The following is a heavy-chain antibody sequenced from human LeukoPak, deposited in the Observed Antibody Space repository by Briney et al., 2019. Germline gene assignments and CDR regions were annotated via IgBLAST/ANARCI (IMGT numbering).Heavy chain of an antibody. Sequence: GESLKISCKGSGYSFNTYWIGWVRQMPGKGLEWMGIIYPGDSDTRYSPSFQGQVTMSADKSISTAYVQWSSLKASDTAIYYCARRSGGYYSYYFDYWGQGTLVTVSS. CDR2: IYPGDSDT. CDR1: GYSFNTYW. V-gene: IGHV5-51*01. J-gene: IGHJ4*02. D-gene: IGHD3-22*01. CDR3: ARRSGGYYSYYFDY.